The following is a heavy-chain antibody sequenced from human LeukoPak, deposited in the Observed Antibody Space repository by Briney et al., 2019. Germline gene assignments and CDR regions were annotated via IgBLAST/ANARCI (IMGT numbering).Heavy chain of an antibody. CDR1: GFTFSRYW. D-gene: IGHD1-26*01. Sequence: GGSLRLSCAASGFTFSRYWMSWVRQAPGKGLEWVANIKQDGSEKHYVDSVEGRFTISRDNAKNSLYLQMNSLRVEDTAAYYCARPRSTVGVTGLDCWGQGTLVTVSA. J-gene: IGHJ4*02. CDR2: IKQDGSEK. V-gene: IGHV3-7*02. CDR3: ARPRSTVGVTGLDC.